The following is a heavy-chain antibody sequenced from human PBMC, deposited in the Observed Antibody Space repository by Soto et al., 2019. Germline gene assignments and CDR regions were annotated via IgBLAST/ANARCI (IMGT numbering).Heavy chain of an antibody. CDR2: IYSGGST. CDR1: GFTVSSNY. Sequence: PGGSLRLSCAASGFTVSSNYMSWVRQAPGKGLEWVSVIYSGGSTYYADSVKGRFTISRDNSKNTLYLQMNSLRAEDTAVYYCARDYFGGARYQYYWGQGTLVTVSS. D-gene: IGHD3-16*01. CDR3: ARDYFGGARYQYY. V-gene: IGHV3-66*01. J-gene: IGHJ4*02.